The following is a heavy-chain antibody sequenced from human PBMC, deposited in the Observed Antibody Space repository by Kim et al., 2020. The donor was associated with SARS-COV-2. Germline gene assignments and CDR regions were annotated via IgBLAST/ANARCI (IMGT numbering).Heavy chain of an antibody. CDR3: ARELDPRHYFYYGLDV. Sequence: GGSLRLSCAASELTFSNYWMHWVRQAPGKGLVWVSHINSDGRSRNYADSVKGRFTIARDNAKNTLYLQMNSLRAEDTAVYYCARELDPRHYFYYGLDVWGQGTPVTVSS. CDR1: ELTFSNYW. CDR2: INSDGRSR. J-gene: IGHJ6*02. V-gene: IGHV3-74*01.